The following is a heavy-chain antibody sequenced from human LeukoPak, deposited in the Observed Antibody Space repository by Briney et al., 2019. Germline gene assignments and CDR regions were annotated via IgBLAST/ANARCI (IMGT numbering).Heavy chain of an antibody. CDR3: ARDKVVVVPAAIRSRWFDP. J-gene: IGHJ5*02. CDR2: ISAYNGNT. V-gene: IGHV1-18*01. D-gene: IGHD2-2*01. CDR1: GYTFTSYG. Sequence: ASVKVSCKASGYTFTSYGISWVRQAPGQGLEWMGWISAYNGNTNYAQKLQGRVTVTTDTSTSTAYMELRSPRSDDTAVYYCARDKVVVVPAAIRSRWFDPWGQGTLVIVSS.